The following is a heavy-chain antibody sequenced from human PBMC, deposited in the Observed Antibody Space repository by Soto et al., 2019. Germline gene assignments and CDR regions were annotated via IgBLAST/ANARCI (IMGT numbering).Heavy chain of an antibody. CDR2: IYYSGST. Sequence: SETLSLTCTVSGGSISSYYWSWIRQPPGKGLEWIGYIYYSGSTNYNPSLKSRVTISVDTSKNQFSLKLSSVTAADTALYYCARGHDGDGGYNWFDPWGQGTLVTVSS. V-gene: IGHV4-59*01. D-gene: IGHD3-10*01. CDR3: ARGHDGDGGYNWFDP. CDR1: GGSISSYY. J-gene: IGHJ5*02.